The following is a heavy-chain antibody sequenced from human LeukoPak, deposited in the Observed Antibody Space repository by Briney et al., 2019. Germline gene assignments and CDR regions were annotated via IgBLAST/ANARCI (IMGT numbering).Heavy chain of an antibody. J-gene: IGHJ4*02. CDR1: GYSISSGYY. V-gene: IGHV4-38-2*02. CDR2: IYHSGST. CDR3: ARSLAGIQLWDDGFGD. Sequence: PSETLSLTCTVSGYSISSGYYWGWIRPPPGKGLEGIGSIYHSGSTYYNPSLKSRVTISVDTSKNQFSLKLRPVTAADTAVYYCARSLAGIQLWDDGFGDWGQGTLVTVSS. D-gene: IGHD5-18*01.